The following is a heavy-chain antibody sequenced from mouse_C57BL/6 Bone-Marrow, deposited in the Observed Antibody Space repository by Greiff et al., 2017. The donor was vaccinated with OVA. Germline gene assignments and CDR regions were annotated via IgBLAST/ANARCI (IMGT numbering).Heavy chain of an antibody. Sequence: EVQLQQSGPVLVKPGASVKMSCKASGYTFTDYYMNWVKQSHGKSLEWIGVINPYNGGTSYNQKFKGKATLTVDKSSSTAYMELNSLTSEDSAVYYCARRLGIYYYGSSGYWGQGTTLTVSS. D-gene: IGHD1-1*01. V-gene: IGHV1-19*01. CDR2: INPYNGGT. J-gene: IGHJ2*01. CDR1: GYTFTDYY. CDR3: ARRLGIYYYGSSGY.